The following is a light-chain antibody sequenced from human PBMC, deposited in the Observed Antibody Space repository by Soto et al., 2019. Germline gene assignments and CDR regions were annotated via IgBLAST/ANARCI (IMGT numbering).Light chain of an antibody. V-gene: IGKV1-5*01. CDR2: DAS. Sequence: DIQMTQSPSTLSASVGDRVTITCRASQSMTNWLAWYQQKTGKAPKLLIYDASSLQSGVPSRFSGSGSGTEFTLTSISLQPDDFATYYCQQYKSDPWTFGQGTKVEIK. J-gene: IGKJ1*01. CDR3: QQYKSDPWT. CDR1: QSMTNW.